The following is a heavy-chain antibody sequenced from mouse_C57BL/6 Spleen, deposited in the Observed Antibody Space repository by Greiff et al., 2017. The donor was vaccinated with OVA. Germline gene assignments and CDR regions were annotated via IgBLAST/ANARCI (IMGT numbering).Heavy chain of an antibody. CDR3: ATNRDAMDY. V-gene: IGHV1-69*01. D-gene: IGHD2-14*01. CDR2: IDPSDSYT. CDR1: GYTFTSYW. J-gene: IGHJ4*01. Sequence: QVQLQQPGAELVMPGASVKLSCKASGYTFTSYWMHWVKQRPGQGLEWIGEIDPSDSYTNYHQKFKGKSTLTVDKSPSTAYMQLSSLTSEGSAVYYCATNRDAMDYWGQGTSVTVSS.